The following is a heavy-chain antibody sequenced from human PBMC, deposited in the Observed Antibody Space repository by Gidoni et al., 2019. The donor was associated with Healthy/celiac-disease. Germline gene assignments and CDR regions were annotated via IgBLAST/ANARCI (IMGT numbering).Heavy chain of an antibody. CDR2: ISYDGSNK. V-gene: IGHV3-30*01. J-gene: IGHJ4*02. Sequence: VQLVESGGGLVQPGRSLSLSCAAHGFTFSSYAMHWVRQAPGKGLEWVAVISYDGSNKYYADSVKGRFTISRDNSKNTLYLQMNSLRAEDTAVYYCARELSGWSDYWGQGTLVTVSS. CDR3: ARELSGWSDY. D-gene: IGHD6-19*01. CDR1: GFTFSSYA.